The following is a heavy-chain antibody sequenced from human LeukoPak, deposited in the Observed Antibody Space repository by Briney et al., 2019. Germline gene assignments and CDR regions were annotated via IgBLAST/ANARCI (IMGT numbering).Heavy chain of an antibody. CDR1: GFTFSSHA. CDR2: ISGSGSNT. Sequence: GGSLRLSCAASGFTFSSHALDWVRQAPGKGLELVSAISGSGSNTFYAESVKGRIAIFRDNSKNMVYLQMNSLRAEDTAVYYCAKAEAPDYYDSSGSLDYWGQGTLVTVSS. CDR3: AKAEAPDYYDSSGSLDY. D-gene: IGHD3-22*01. J-gene: IGHJ4*02. V-gene: IGHV3-23*01.